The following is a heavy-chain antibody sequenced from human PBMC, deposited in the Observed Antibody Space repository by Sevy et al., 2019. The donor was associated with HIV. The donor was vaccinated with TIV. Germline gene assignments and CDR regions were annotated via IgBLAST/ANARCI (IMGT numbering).Heavy chain of an antibody. CDR2: IWYDGTNR. CDR3: AREDIRVAGIGYYFHS. CDR1: GFSISGYG. D-gene: IGHD6-19*01. V-gene: IGHV3-33*01. Sequence: GGSLRLSCAASGFSISGYGMHWVRQAPGKGLEWVAVIWYDGTNREYVDSVKGRFTISRDNSKNTLYLQMNSLRVEDTALYYCAREDIRVAGIGYYFHSWGQGTLVTVSS. J-gene: IGHJ4*02.